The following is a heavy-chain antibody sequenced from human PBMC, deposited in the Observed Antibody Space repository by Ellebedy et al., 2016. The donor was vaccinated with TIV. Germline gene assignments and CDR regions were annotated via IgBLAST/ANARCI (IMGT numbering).Heavy chain of an antibody. Sequence: GESLKISCVASGFRLAGYWMTWVRQAPGKGLEWVAVISFDGSNKYYAHSVKGRFTISRDDSKNTFYLQMGGLRADDTAIYYCAREQGFGSTHYYFDYWGQGTLVTVSS. CDR1: GFRLAGYW. J-gene: IGHJ4*02. CDR3: AREQGFGSTHYYFDY. D-gene: IGHD3-10*01. V-gene: IGHV3-30*03. CDR2: ISFDGSNK.